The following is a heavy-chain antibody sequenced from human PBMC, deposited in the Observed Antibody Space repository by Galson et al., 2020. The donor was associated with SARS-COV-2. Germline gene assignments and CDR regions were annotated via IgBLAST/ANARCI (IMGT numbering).Heavy chain of an antibody. Sequence: GESLKISCAASGFTFSNYAMSWVRQAPGKGLEWVSGISGRGDHTYDADPVKGRFTISRDNSKNTLYLQMNNLEAEDTAIYYCAKIVQPLLRRGAFDIWGQGTMVTVSS. CDR3: AKIVQPLLRRGAFDI. V-gene: IGHV3-23*01. J-gene: IGHJ3*02. D-gene: IGHD2-15*01. CDR1: GFTFSNYA. CDR2: ISGRGDHT.